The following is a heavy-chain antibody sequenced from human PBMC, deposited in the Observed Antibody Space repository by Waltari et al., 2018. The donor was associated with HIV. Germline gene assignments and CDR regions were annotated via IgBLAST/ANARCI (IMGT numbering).Heavy chain of an antibody. V-gene: IGHV4-39*02. D-gene: IGHD4-17*01. CDR3: ARGTYGDALDM. CDR2: VDHRGGT. CDR1: GGSVRSSIYY. Sequence: QLHLQESSPGLVKPSETLSLTCTVSGGSVRSSIYYWGWIRQPPGKGLEWIGYVDHRGGTKYNPSLQSRVAIFVDTSKNHFSLKLNSVTAADTAVFFCARGTYGDALDMWGQGTMVIVSS. J-gene: IGHJ3*02.